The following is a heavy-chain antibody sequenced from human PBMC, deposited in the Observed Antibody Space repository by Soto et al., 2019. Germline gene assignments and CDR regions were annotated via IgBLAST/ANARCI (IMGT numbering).Heavy chain of an antibody. CDR2: ISSSSSYI. Sequence: GGSLSLSCAASGFTFSSYSMNWVRQAPGKGLEWVSSISSSSSYIYYADSVKGRFTISRDNAKNSLYLQMNSLRAEDTAVYYCARTDIVVVPAATRDYYYYGMDVWGQGTTVTVSS. J-gene: IGHJ6*02. V-gene: IGHV3-21*01. CDR1: GFTFSSYS. CDR3: ARTDIVVVPAATRDYYYYGMDV. D-gene: IGHD2-2*01.